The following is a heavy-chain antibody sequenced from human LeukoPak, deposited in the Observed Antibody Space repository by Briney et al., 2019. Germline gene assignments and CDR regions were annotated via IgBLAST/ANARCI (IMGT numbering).Heavy chain of an antibody. CDR3: ARDYLRSHAFDI. J-gene: IGHJ3*02. CDR1: GFTFSSYG. CDR2: IWYDGSNK. Sequence: PGGSLRLSCAASGFTFSSYGMHWVRQAPGKGLEWVAVIWYDGSNKYYADSVKGRFTISRDNAKNSLYLQMNSLRAEDTAVYYCARDYLRSHAFDIWGQGTMVTVSS. D-gene: IGHD4-17*01. V-gene: IGHV3-33*01.